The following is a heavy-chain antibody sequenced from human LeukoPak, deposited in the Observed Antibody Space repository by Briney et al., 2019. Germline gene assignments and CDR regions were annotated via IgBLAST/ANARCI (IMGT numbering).Heavy chain of an antibody. CDR2: MNPNSGNT. CDR1: GYTFTSYD. D-gene: IGHD5-18*01. V-gene: IGHV1-8*01. Sequence: ASVKVSCKASGYTFTSYDINWVRQATGQGLEWMGWMNPNSGNTGYAQKFRGRVTMTRNTSISTAYMELSSLRSEDTAVYYCARATSSRDHTAGYWGQGTLVTVSS. CDR3: ARATSSRDHTAGY. J-gene: IGHJ4*02.